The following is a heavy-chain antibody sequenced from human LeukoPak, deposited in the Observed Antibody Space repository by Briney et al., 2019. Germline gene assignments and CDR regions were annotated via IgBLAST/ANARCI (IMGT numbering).Heavy chain of an antibody. D-gene: IGHD3-3*01. CDR2: ISAYNGNT. V-gene: IGHV1-18*01. CDR3: AREPPATIFGVVLNYYYYGMDV. CDR1: GYXFTSYG. J-gene: IGHJ6*02. Sequence: ASVTVXXKASGYXFTSYGISWVRQAPGQGLEWMGWISAYNGNTNYAQKLQGRVTMTTDTSTSTSYIALRSLRSDDTALYYCAREPPATIFGVVLNYYYYGMDVWGQGTTVTVSS.